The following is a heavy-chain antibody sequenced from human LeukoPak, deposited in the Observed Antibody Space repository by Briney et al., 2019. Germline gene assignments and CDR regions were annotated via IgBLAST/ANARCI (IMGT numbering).Heavy chain of an antibody. CDR2: MSGRGVST. V-gene: IGHV3-23*01. D-gene: IGHD2-15*01. J-gene: IGHJ4*02. Sequence: GESLRLSCAASGFTFTNYAMSWVRQAPGKGLEWVSGMSGRGVSTYYADSVKGRFTISSDNSKNTLYLQMNSLRAEDTAIYYCAKDCNGCNRYIDYWGQGTLVTVAS. CDR1: GFTFTNYA. CDR3: AKDCNGCNRYIDY.